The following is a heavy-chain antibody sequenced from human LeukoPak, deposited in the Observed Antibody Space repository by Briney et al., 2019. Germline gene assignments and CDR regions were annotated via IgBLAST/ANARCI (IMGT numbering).Heavy chain of an antibody. CDR3: AKDLSWQWLVLSGDAFDI. D-gene: IGHD6-19*01. CDR2: IRYDGSNR. Sequence: PGGSLRLSCAAAGFTFSSYGMHWVRQATGKGLEWVAFIRYDGSNRDYADSVKGRFTISRDNSKNTLYLQMNSLRAEDTAVYYCAKDLSWQWLVLSGDAFDIWGQGTMVTVSS. J-gene: IGHJ3*02. CDR1: GFTFSSYG. V-gene: IGHV3-30*02.